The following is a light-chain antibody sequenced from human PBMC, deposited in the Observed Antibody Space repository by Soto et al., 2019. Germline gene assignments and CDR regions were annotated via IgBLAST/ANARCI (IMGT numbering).Light chain of an antibody. CDR1: QSVSSSY. Sequence: EIVLTQSPGTLSLSPGERATLSCRASQSVSSSYLAWYQQKPGQAPRLLIYDASSRATGIPDRFSGSGSGTDFTLKISRLEPEDFAVYYCQKYGSSLYTFGQGTKLEIK. CDR2: DAS. V-gene: IGKV3-20*01. J-gene: IGKJ2*01. CDR3: QKYGSSLYT.